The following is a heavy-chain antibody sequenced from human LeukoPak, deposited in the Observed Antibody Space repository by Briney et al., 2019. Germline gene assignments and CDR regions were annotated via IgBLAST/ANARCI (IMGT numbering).Heavy chain of an antibody. V-gene: IGHV3-21*01. CDR3: AREPGARYSYGSYYFDY. CDR1: GFTFSSYS. Sequence: PGGSLRLSCAASGFTFSSYSMNWVRQAPGKGLEWVSSISSSSSYIYYADSVKGRFTISRDNAKNSLYLQMNSLRAEDTAVYYCAREPGARYSYGSYYFDYWGQGTLVTVSS. J-gene: IGHJ4*02. CDR2: ISSSSSYI. D-gene: IGHD5-18*01.